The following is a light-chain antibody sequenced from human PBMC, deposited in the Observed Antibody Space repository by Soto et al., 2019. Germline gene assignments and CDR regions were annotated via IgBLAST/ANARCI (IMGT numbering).Light chain of an antibody. CDR2: EVY. CDR3: SSYVGNNNLV. J-gene: IGLJ7*01. CDR1: RYDVGGYNY. V-gene: IGLV2-8*01. Sequence: QSALTQPPSVSGSPGQSVTMSCTGTRYDVGGYNYVSWYQQHPGKAPKVIIYEVYKRPSGVPDRFSGSKSGKTASLTVSGLQADDEADYYCSSYVGNNNLVFGGGTQLTVL.